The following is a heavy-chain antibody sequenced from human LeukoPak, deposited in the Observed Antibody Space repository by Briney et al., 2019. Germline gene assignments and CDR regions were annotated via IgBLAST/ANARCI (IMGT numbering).Heavy chain of an antibody. CDR3: ATEWIDSSGYYQSGGDAFGI. CDR2: IYSGGST. Sequence: GGSLRLSCAASGFTVSSNYMSWVRQAPGKGLEWVSVIYSGGSTYYADSVKGRFTISRDNSKNTLYLQMNSLRAEDTAVYYCATEWIDSSGYYQSGGDAFGIWGQGTMVTVSS. D-gene: IGHD3-22*01. V-gene: IGHV3-53*01. CDR1: GFTVSSNY. J-gene: IGHJ3*02.